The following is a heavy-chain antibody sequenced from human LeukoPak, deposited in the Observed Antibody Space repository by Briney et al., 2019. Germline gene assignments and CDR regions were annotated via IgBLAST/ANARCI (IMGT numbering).Heavy chain of an antibody. D-gene: IGHD6-13*01. J-gene: IGHJ6*02. Sequence: ASVKVSCKASGYTFTSYGISWVRQATGQGLEWMGWMNPNSGNTGYAQKFQGRVTMTRNTSISTAYMELSSLRSEDTAVYYCARGLLYSSSWYQFVVRDYYYGMDVWGQGTTVTVSS. CDR3: ARGLLYSSSWYQFVVRDYYYGMDV. CDR1: GYTFTSYG. CDR2: MNPNSGNT. V-gene: IGHV1-8*02.